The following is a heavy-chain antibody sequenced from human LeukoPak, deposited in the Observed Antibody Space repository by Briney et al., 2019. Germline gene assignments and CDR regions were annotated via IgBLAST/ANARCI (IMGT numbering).Heavy chain of an antibody. CDR2: IYPGDSDT. J-gene: IGHJ3*02. V-gene: IGHV5-51*01. CDR3: ANMGGSGSSNDAFDI. D-gene: IGHD3-10*01. CDR1: GYSFTSYW. Sequence: PGGSLRLSCKGSGYSFTSYWIGWVRQMPGKGLEWMGIIYPGDSDTRYSPSFQGQVTISADKSISTAYLQWSSLKASDTAMYYCANMGGSGSSNDAFDIWGQGTKVTVSS.